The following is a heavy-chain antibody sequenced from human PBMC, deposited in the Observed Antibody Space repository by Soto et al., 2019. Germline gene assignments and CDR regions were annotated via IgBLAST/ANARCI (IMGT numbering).Heavy chain of an antibody. V-gene: IGHV3-23*01. J-gene: IGHJ3*02. CDR1: GFTFSSYA. CDR3: AKDWSVVTVALACDI. Sequence: EVQLLESGGGLVQPGGSLRLSCAASGFTFSSYAMSWVRQAPGKGLEWVSAISGSGGSTYYADSVKGRFTISRDNSKNTLYLQRNSLRAEDTAVYYGAKDWSVVTVALACDIWGQGTMVTVSS. D-gene: IGHD2-21*02. CDR2: ISGSGGST.